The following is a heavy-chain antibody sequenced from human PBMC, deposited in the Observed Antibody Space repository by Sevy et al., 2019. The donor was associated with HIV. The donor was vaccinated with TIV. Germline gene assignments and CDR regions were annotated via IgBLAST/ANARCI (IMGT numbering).Heavy chain of an antibody. D-gene: IGHD5-18*01. Sequence: ASVKVSCKASGYTFTGDYMHWVRQTPGQGLEWMGWINPKRGDTKSPQRFQGRVTMTRDTSISTAYMELSRLRSDDTVVYYCARAGTLYSGFTYGSIDFWGQGTLVTVSS. J-gene: IGHJ4*02. CDR3: ARAGTLYSGFTYGSIDF. CDR2: INPKRGDT. V-gene: IGHV1-2*02. CDR1: GYTFTGDY.